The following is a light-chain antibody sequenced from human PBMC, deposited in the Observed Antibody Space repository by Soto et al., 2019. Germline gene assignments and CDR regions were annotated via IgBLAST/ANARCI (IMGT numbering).Light chain of an antibody. Sequence: QSVLAQPPSVSGAPGQRVTISCTGSSSNIGAGYAVHWYQQLPGTAPKLLIYGNTNRPSGVPDRFSASKSGTSASLAITVLHAEDEADYYCQSYEHSPSAGWVFDGGTKLTVL. CDR2: GNT. CDR3: QSYEHSPSAGWV. CDR1: SSNIGAGYA. V-gene: IGLV1-40*01. J-gene: IGLJ3*02.